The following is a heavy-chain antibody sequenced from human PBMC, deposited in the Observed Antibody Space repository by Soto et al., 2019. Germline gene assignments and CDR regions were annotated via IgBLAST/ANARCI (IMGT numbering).Heavy chain of an antibody. CDR1: AYTFTGYY. Sequence: GASVKVSCKASAYTFTGYYIHWVRQAPGQGLEWMGWINPNTGGTKYAQKFQGWVTMTRDTSISTAYMELSRLTSDDTAVYYCARDRGDYDVLSGFYTPWGYHGLDVWGQGTTVTVSS. CDR3: ARDRGDYDVLSGFYTPWGYHGLDV. J-gene: IGHJ6*02. CDR2: INPNTGGT. D-gene: IGHD3-3*01. V-gene: IGHV1-2*04.